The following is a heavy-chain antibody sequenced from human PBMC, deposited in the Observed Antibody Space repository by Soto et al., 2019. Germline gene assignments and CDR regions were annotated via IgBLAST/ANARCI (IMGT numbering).Heavy chain of an antibody. Sequence: PSETLSLTCAVYGGSFSGYYWSWIRQPPGKGLEWIGEINHSGSTNYNPSLKSRVTISVDTSKNQFSLKLSSVTAADTAVYYCARGRGGEQLVDYYYYGMDVWGQGTTGTVSS. V-gene: IGHV4-34*01. CDR2: INHSGST. D-gene: IGHD6-6*01. CDR1: GGSFSGYY. J-gene: IGHJ6*02. CDR3: ARGRGGEQLVDYYYYGMDV.